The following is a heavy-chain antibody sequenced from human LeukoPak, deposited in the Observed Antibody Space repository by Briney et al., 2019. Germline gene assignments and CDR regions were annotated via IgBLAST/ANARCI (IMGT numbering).Heavy chain of an antibody. J-gene: IGHJ4*02. V-gene: IGHV3-9*01. CDR2: ISWNSGSI. Sequence: GGSLRLSCAASGFTFDDYAMHWVRQAPGKGLEWVSGISWNSGSIGYADSVKGRFTISRDNAKNSLYLQMNSLRAEDTALYYCAKHLYPVQLVGATDYWGQGTLVTVSS. CDR1: GFTFDDYA. CDR3: AKHLYPVQLVGATDY. D-gene: IGHD1-26*01.